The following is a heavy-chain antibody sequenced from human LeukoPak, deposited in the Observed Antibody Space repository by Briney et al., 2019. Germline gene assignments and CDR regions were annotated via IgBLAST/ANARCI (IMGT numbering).Heavy chain of an antibody. D-gene: IGHD3-22*01. CDR3: AKGAYYDSSPLDY. J-gene: IGHJ4*02. Sequence: GGSLRLSCAASGFTFSSYGMHWVRQAPGKGLEWVAVISYDGSNKYYADSVKGRFTISRDNSKNTLYLQMNSLRAEDTAVYYCAKGAYYDSSPLDYWGQGTLVTVSS. CDR1: GFTFSSYG. CDR2: ISYDGSNK. V-gene: IGHV3-30*18.